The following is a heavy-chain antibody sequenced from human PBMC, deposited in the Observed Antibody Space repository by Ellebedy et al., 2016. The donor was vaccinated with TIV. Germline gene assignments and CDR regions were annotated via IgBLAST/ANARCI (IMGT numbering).Heavy chain of an antibody. CDR1: GGSIGTYY. Sequence: MPSETLSLTCSVSGGSIGTYYWSWIRQPAGKGLEWIGRIYASGSTNHNPSLKSRATVSVDTSKNQFSLNLRSVTAADTAVYYCARDRGGNFPFDSWGQGTLVTVSS. CDR3: ARDRGGNFPFDS. CDR2: IYASGST. V-gene: IGHV4-4*07. D-gene: IGHD4-23*01. J-gene: IGHJ4*02.